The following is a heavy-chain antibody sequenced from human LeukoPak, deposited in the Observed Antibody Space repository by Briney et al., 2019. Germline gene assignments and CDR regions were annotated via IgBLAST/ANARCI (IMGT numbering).Heavy chain of an antibody. V-gene: IGHV3-23*01. CDR2: ISGSGGST. CDR3: ARDLILWFGELLSPLDY. J-gene: IGHJ4*02. D-gene: IGHD3-10*01. CDR1: GFTFSSYA. Sequence: GGSLRLSCAASGFTFSSYAMSWVRQAPGKGLEWVSAISGSGGSTYYADSVKGRFTISRDNAKNSLYLQMNSLRAEDTAVYYCARDLILWFGELLSPLDYWGQGTLVTVSS.